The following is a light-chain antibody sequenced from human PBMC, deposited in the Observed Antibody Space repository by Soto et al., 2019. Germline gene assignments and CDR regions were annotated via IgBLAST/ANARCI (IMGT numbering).Light chain of an antibody. V-gene: IGKV1-27*01. CDR1: QGISNY. Sequence: DIQMTQSPSSLSASVGDRVTITCRASQGISNYLAWYQQKPGKVPKLLIYVASTLQSGVPSRFSGSGSGTGFTLTISSLQPEDVATYYCQEYNSAPRVTFGPGTKVDIK. CDR3: QEYNSAPRVT. J-gene: IGKJ3*01. CDR2: VAS.